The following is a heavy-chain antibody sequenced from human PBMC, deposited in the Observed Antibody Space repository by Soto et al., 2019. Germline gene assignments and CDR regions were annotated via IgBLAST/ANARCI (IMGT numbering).Heavy chain of an antibody. CDR1: GFTFSCYA. CDR3: ARSYNWNYFYGMDV. CDR2: ISYDGSNK. V-gene: IGHV3-30-3*01. Sequence: QVQLVESGGGVVQPGRSLRLSCAASGFTFSCYAMHWVRQAPGKGLEWVAVISYDGSNKYYADSVKGRFTISRDNSKNTLYLQMNSLRAEDTAVYYCARSYNWNYFYGMDVWGQGTTVTVSS. J-gene: IGHJ6*02. D-gene: IGHD1-20*01.